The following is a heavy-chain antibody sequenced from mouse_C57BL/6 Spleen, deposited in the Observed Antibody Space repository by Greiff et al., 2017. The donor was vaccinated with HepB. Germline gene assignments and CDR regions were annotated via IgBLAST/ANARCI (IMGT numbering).Heavy chain of an antibody. V-gene: IGHV7-3*01. J-gene: IGHJ3*01. D-gene: IGHD2-4*01. Sequence: EVKMGEEGGGGGQQGGLMSRGGGAAGGTLKGEDRGGVGGPPGKALEWLGFIRNKANGYTTEYSASVKGRFTISRDNSQSILYLQMNALRAEDSATYYCARYDDYDEGSWFAYWGQGTLVTVSA. CDR3: ARYDDYDEGSWFAY. CDR2: IRNKANGYTT. CDR1: GGTLKGED.